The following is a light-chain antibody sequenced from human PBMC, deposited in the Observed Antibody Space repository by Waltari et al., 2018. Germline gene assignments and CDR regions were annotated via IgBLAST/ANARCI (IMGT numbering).Light chain of an antibody. CDR3: SSYADSNICV. CDR1: SGDIGGYNL. Sequence: QSALTQPASVSGSPGQSLTISCTGTSGDIGGYNLVSWYQQHPGKAPKLMIYEGNKRPSGVSNRFSGSKSGNTAYLTISGLQAEDEADYYCSSYADSNICVFGSGTKVTVL. J-gene: IGLJ1*01. V-gene: IGLV2-23*01. CDR2: EGN.